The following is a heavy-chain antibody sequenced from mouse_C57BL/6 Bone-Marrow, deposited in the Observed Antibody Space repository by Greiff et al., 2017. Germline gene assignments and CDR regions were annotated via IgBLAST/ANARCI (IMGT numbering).Heavy chain of an antibody. CDR1: GYTFTSYG. V-gene: IGHV1-81*01. D-gene: IGHD3-2*02. J-gene: IGHJ2*01. CDR3: ARDSSGYPFAY. CDR2: IYPRSGNT. Sequence: QVQLQQSGAELARPGASVKLSCKASGYTFTSYGISWVKQRTGQGLEWIGEIYPRSGNTYYNEKFKGKDTLTADKSSSTAYMELRSLTSEDSAVYFCARDSSGYPFAYWGQGTTLTVSS.